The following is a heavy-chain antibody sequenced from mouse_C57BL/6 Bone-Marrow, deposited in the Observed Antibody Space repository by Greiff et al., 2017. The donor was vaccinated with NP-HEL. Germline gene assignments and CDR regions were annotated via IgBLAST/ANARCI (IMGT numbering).Heavy chain of an antibody. J-gene: IGHJ2*01. CDR3: TGFYYYGDYFDY. Sequence: VQLQQSGAELVRPGASVKLSCTASGFNIKDYYMHWVKQRPEQGLEWIGRSDPEDGDTEYAPKFQGKATMTADTSSNTAYLQLSSLTSEDTAVYYCTGFYYYGDYFDYWGQGTTLTVSS. CDR2: SDPEDGDT. V-gene: IGHV14-1*01. D-gene: IGHD1-1*01. CDR1: GFNIKDYY.